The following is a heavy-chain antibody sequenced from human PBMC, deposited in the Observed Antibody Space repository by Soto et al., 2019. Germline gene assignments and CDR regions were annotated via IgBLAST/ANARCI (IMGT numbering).Heavy chain of an antibody. CDR2: IYSGGST. V-gene: IGHV3-53*04. D-gene: IGHD6-19*01. CDR1: GFTVSSNY. CDR3: ARMSVAGPREVDAFDI. J-gene: IGHJ3*02. Sequence: PGGSLRLSCAASGFTVSSNYMSWVRQAPGKGLEWVSVIYSGGSTYYADSVKGRFTISRHNSKNTLYLQMNSLRAEDTAVYYCARMSVAGPREVDAFDIWGQGTMVTVSS.